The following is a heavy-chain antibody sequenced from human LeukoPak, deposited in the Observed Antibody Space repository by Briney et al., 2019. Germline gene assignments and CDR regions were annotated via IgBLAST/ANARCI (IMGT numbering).Heavy chain of an antibody. V-gene: IGHV3-74*01. Sequence: GSLRLSFPAPGFAFSAYWMPWVRQAPGKGLEWVSRINEDATTISYADSVKGRFIISRANSKKSLYLQMNNLRAEDTAVYYCVRDLVFVWTPGDDFDFWGQGTLVTVSS. D-gene: IGHD3-16*01. CDR2: INEDATTI. CDR1: GFAFSAYW. CDR3: VRDLVFVWTPGDDFDF. J-gene: IGHJ4*02.